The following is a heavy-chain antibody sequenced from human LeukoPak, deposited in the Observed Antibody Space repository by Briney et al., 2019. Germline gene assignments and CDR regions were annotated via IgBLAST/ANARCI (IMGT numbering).Heavy chain of an antibody. CDR2: ISAYNGNT. V-gene: IGHV1-18*01. Sequence: ASVKVSCKASGYTFTGYGISWVRQAPGQGLEWMGWISAYNGNTNYAQKLQGRVTMTTDTSTSTAYMELRSLRSDDTAVYYCARDRGGAVAGLVGYWGQGTLVTVSS. CDR1: GYTFTGYG. CDR3: ARDRGGAVAGLVGY. J-gene: IGHJ4*02. D-gene: IGHD6-19*01.